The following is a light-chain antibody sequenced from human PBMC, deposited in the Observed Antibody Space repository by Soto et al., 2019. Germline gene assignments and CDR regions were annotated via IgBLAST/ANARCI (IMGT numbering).Light chain of an antibody. CDR3: SSYTSSATVV. J-gene: IGLJ2*01. CDR1: SSDVGGCNY. Sequence: QSALTQPASVSGSPGQSITISCTGTSSDVGGCNYVSWYQHHPGKAPKVMIYDVSNRPSGVSNRFSGSKSGNTASLTISGLQAEDEADYYCSSYTSSATVVFGGGTKVTVL. CDR2: DVS. V-gene: IGLV2-14*03.